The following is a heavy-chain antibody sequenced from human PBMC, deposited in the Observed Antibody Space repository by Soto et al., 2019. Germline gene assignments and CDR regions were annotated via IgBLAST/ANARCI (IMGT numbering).Heavy chain of an antibody. CDR3: ARGLPKYCSGGSCYSTYNWFDP. CDR2: MNPNSGNT. V-gene: IGHV1-8*01. Sequence: ASVKVSCKASGYTFTSYDINWVRQATGQGLEWMGWMNPNSGNTGYAQKFQGRVTMTRNTSISTAYMELSSLRSEDTAVYYCARGLPKYCSGGSCYSTYNWFDPWGQGTLVTVSS. CDR1: GYTFTSYD. D-gene: IGHD2-15*01. J-gene: IGHJ5*02.